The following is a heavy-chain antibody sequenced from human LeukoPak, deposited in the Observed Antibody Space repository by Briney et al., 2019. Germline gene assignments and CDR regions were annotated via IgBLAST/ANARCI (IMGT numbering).Heavy chain of an antibody. CDR3: ARGRQYSSSWYEVSDY. J-gene: IGHJ4*02. D-gene: IGHD6-13*01. V-gene: IGHV1-69*01. CDR2: IIPIFGTA. Sequence: SVKVSCKASGGTFSSYAISWVRQAPGQGLEWMGGIIPIFGTANYAQKFQGRVTITADESTSTAYMELSSLRSEDTAVYYCARGRQYSSSWYEVSDYWGQGTLVTVSS. CDR1: GGTFSSYA.